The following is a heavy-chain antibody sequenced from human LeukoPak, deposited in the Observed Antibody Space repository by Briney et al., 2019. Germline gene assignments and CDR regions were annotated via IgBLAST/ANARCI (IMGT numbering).Heavy chain of an antibody. V-gene: IGHV3-74*01. CDR1: GFTFSSYW. CDR2: INSDGSST. CDR3: ARRRRCSTSCYVDLDY. J-gene: IGHJ4*02. Sequence: GGSLRLSCAASGFTFSSYWMHWVRQAPGKGLVWVSRINSDGSSTSYADSVKGRSTISRDNAKNTLYLQMNSLRAEDTAVYYCARRRRCSTSCYVDLDYWGQGTLVTVSS. D-gene: IGHD2-2*01.